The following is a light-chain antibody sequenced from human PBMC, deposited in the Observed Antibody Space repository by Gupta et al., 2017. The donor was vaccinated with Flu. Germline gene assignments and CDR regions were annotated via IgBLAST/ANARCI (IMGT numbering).Light chain of an antibody. J-gene: IGLJ3*02. CDR2: KDR. Sequence: YELTQPPSVSVSPGQTARVTCSGDALTKQYAYWYQQKPGQAPVLVIYKDRERPPGIPERFSGSSSGTTVTLTISGVQAEDEDDYYCQSADSSGTYRVFGGGTKLTVL. CDR3: QSADSSGTYRV. CDR1: ALTKQY. V-gene: IGLV3-25*02.